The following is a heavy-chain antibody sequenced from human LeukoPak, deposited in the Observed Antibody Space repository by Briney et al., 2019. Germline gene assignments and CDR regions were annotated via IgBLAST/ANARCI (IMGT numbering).Heavy chain of an antibody. D-gene: IGHD3-10*01. CDR1: GGSVINTNW. CDR2: VHLDGRT. J-gene: IGHJ4*02. Sequence: KTSETLSLTCGVSGGSVINTNWWTWVRQPPGKGLEWIGEVHLDGRTNYNPSLESRLTMSVDVSENQVSLKLTSVTAADTAVYYCARYRGYLDYFDYWGQGTLVTVSS. CDR3: ARYRGYLDYFDY. V-gene: IGHV4-4*02.